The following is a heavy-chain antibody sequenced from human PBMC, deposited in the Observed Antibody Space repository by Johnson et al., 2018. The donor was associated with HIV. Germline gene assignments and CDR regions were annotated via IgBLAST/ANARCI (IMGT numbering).Heavy chain of an antibody. D-gene: IGHD3-10*01. CDR2: IKQDVSEK. CDR1: EFSFSGYW. CDR3: ARASGEWDAFDI. J-gene: IGHJ3*02. V-gene: IGHV3-7*01. Sequence: VQLVESGGGLVQPGGSLRLSCAASEFSFSGYWMNWVRQAPGKGLEWVANIKQDVSEKYYVDSVKGRFTISRDNAKNTLYLQMGSLRAEDMAVYYCARASGEWDAFDIWGQGTVVTVSS.